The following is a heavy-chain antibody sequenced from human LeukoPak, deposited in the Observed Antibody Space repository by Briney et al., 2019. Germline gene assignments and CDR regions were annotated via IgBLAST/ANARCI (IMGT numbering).Heavy chain of an antibody. CDR1: GGSISSYY. D-gene: IGHD3-10*01. Sequence: SETLSLTCTVSGGSISSYYWSWIRQPPGKGLEWIGYIYYSGSTNYNPSLKSRVTISVDKSKNQFSLKLSSVTAADTAVYYCAPKDYGSGSYSYWGQGTLVTVSS. CDR2: IYYSGST. CDR3: APKDYGSGSYSY. V-gene: IGHV4-59*12. J-gene: IGHJ4*02.